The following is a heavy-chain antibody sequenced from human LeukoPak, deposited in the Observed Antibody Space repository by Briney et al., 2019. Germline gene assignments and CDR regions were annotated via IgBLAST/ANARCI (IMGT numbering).Heavy chain of an antibody. V-gene: IGHV3-48*03. CDR2: ISSSGSTI. D-gene: IGHD3-16*01. J-gene: IGHJ6*03. CDR3: ARVFWGLYYYYMDV. CDR1: GFTFSSYE. Sequence: PGGSLRLSCAASGFTFSSYEMNWVRQAPGKGLEWVSYISSSGSTIYYADSVKGRFTISRDNAKNSLYLQMNSLRAEDTAVYYCARVFWGLYYYYMDVWGKGTTVTISS.